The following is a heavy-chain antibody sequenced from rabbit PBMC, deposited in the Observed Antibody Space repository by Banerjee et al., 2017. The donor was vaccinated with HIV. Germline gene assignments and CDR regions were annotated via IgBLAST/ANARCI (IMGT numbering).Heavy chain of an antibody. V-gene: IGHV1S40*01. D-gene: IGHD7-1*01. CDR1: GFSFSSTYY. CDR2: IYTGSGST. Sequence: QSLEESGGDLVKPEGSLTLSCKASGFSFSSTYYMCWVRQAPGKGLEWIGCIYTGSGSTYYASWAKGRFTISKTSSTTVTLQMTSLTAADTATYFCARGAGYAGYGDAYNLWGPGTLVTVS. CDR3: ARGAGYAGYGDAYNL. J-gene: IGHJ4*01.